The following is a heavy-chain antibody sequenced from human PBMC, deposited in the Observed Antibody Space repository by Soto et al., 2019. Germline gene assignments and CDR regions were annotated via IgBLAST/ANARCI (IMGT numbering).Heavy chain of an antibody. Sequence: QITLKESGPTLVKPTQTLTLTCTFSGFSLSTSGVGVGWIRQPPGKALEWLALIYWDDDKRYSPSLKSRLTINKDTSKNQVVLTMTNMDPEDTATYYCAHRGYYYDSSGYYSAAEYFQHWGQGTLVTVSS. V-gene: IGHV2-5*02. CDR2: IYWDDDK. CDR3: AHRGYYYDSSGYYSAAEYFQH. CDR1: GFSLSTSGVG. D-gene: IGHD3-22*01. J-gene: IGHJ1*01.